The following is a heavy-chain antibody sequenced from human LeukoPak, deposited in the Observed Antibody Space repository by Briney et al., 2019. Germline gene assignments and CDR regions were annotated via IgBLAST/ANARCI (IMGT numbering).Heavy chain of an antibody. Sequence: ASVKVSCKASVYTFTGYYMHWVRQAPSQGLEGMGWINTNSGGTNYAQKFQGRVTMTRDTSISTAYMELRWLRSDDTAVYFCASLVLDQLLLFDYWGQGTLVTVSS. CDR1: VYTFTGYY. J-gene: IGHJ4*02. D-gene: IGHD2-2*01. V-gene: IGHV1-2*02. CDR2: INTNSGGT. CDR3: ASLVLDQLLLFDY.